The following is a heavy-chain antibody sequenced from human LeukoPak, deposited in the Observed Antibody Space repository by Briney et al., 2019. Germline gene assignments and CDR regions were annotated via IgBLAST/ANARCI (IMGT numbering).Heavy chain of an antibody. J-gene: IGHJ4*02. CDR2: IYSGGST. V-gene: IGHV3-66*01. CDR3: ARVAADGDYDSPELYFDY. Sequence: GGSLRLSCAASEFSVGSNYMTWVRQAPGKGLEWVSLIYSGGSTYYADSVKGRFTISRDNSKNTLYLQMNSLRAEDTAVYYCARVAADGDYDSPELYFDYWGQGTLVTVSS. CDR1: EFSVGSNY. D-gene: IGHD4-17*01.